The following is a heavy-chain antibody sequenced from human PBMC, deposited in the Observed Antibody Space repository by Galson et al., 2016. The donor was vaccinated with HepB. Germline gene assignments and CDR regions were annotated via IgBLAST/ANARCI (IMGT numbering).Heavy chain of an antibody. Sequence: ETLSLTCAVSGGSISSSNWWSWVRQSPGKGLEWIGEIYHSGSTNYNPSLKRRVTISVDKSKTRFSLNLTSVTAADTAVYYCARDFRSVLSASGMALDIWGQGTMVTVSS. CDR2: IYHSGST. CDR3: ARDFRSVLSASGMALDI. V-gene: IGHV4-4*02. D-gene: IGHD3-3*01. J-gene: IGHJ3*02. CDR1: GGSISSSNW.